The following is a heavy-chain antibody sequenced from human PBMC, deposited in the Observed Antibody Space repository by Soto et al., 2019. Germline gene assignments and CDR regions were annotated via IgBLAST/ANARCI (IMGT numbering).Heavy chain of an antibody. CDR1: GFTFSSYS. CDR3: AREVGFLEWTNSGGWFDP. D-gene: IGHD3-3*02. J-gene: IGHJ5*02. Sequence: ESGGGLVKPGGSLRLSCAASGFTFSSYSMNWVRQAPGKGLEWVSSISSSSSYIYYADSVKGRFTISRDNAKNSLYLQMNSLRAEDTAVYYCAREVGFLEWTNSGGWFDPWGQGTLVTVSS. CDR2: ISSSSSYI. V-gene: IGHV3-21*01.